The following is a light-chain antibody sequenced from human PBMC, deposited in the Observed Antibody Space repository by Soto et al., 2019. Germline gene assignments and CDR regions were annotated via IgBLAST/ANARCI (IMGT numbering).Light chain of an antibody. V-gene: IGKV3-20*01. J-gene: IGKJ1*01. Sequence: EIGWTQSPGTLSLSPGERATLSCRASQSVSSSYLAWYQQRPGQAPRLLIYGASSRATGIPDRFSGSGSGTDFTLTISRLEAEDFAVYYCQHYCSTAWPFGQGTKVEIK. CDR3: QHYCSTAWP. CDR1: QSVSSSY. CDR2: GAS.